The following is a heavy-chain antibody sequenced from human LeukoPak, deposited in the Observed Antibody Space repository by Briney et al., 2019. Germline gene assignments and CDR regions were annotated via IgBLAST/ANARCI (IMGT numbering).Heavy chain of an antibody. Sequence: GGSLRLSCAASGFTFSSYAMSWVRQAPGKGLEWVSAISGSGGSTYYADFVKGRFTISRDNSKNTLYLQMNSLRAEDTAVYYCAKVSDSSGWYFDYWGQGTLVTVSS. CDR3: AKVSDSSGWYFDY. J-gene: IGHJ4*02. CDR2: ISGSGGST. CDR1: GFTFSSYA. D-gene: IGHD6-19*01. V-gene: IGHV3-23*01.